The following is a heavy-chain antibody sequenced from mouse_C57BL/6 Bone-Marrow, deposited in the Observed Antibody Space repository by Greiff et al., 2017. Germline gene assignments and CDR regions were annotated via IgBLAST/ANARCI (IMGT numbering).Heavy chain of an antibody. CDR3: ARGVCYDYDGGGFDY. D-gene: IGHD2-4*01. CDR2: IYPRSGNT. Sequence: QVQLKESGAELARPGASVKLSCKASGYTFTSYGISWVKQRTGQGLEWIGEIYPRSGNTYYNEKFKGKATLTADKSSSTAYMELRSLTSEDSAVYFSARGVCYDYDGGGFDYWGQGTTLTVSS. CDR1: GYTFTSYG. V-gene: IGHV1-81*01. J-gene: IGHJ2*01.